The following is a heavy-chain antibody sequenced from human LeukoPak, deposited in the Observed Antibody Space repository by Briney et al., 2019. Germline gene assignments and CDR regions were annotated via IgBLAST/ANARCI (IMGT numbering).Heavy chain of an antibody. V-gene: IGHV4-59*01. CDR1: GGSISSYY. Sequence: PSETLSLTCTVSGGSISSYYWSWIRQPPGKGLEWIGYIYYSGSTNYNPSLKSRVTISVDTSKNQFSLKLSSVTAADTAVYYCAREDSSGYSPFDYWGQGTLVAVSS. D-gene: IGHD3-22*01. CDR3: AREDSSGYSPFDY. CDR2: IYYSGST. J-gene: IGHJ4*02.